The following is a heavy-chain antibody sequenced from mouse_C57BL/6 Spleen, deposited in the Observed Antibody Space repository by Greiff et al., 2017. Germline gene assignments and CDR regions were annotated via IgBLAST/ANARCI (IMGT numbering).Heavy chain of an antibody. Sequence: VQLQQPGAELVRPGSSVKLSCKASGYTFTSYWMHWVKQRPIQGLEWIGNIDPSDSETHYNQKFKDKATLTVDKSSSTAYMQLSSLTSEDSAVYYCARWGDYHYFDYWGQGTTLTVSS. D-gene: IGHD2-4*01. CDR2: IDPSDSET. CDR3: ARWGDYHYFDY. V-gene: IGHV1-52*01. J-gene: IGHJ2*01. CDR1: GYTFTSYW.